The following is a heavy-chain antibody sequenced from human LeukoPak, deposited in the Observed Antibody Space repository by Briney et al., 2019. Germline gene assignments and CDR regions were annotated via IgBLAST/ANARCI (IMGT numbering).Heavy chain of an antibody. CDR2: VSSSSSTI. CDR1: GFTFSSYS. CDR3: ARVITVSGVDLFGYMDV. J-gene: IGHJ6*03. Sequence: GGSLRLSCAASGFTFSSYSMNWVRQAPGKGLEWVSYVSSSSSTIYYADSVKGRFTISRDNAKSSLYLQMNSLRAEDTAVYYCARVITVSGVDLFGYMDVWGKGTTVTVSS. V-gene: IGHV3-48*01. D-gene: IGHD2-8*01.